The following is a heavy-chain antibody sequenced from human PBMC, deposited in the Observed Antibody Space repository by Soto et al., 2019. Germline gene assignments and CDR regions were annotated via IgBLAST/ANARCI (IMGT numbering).Heavy chain of an antibody. Sequence: PVEFLKISCTGSGYAFTSYWLAGVRQMPLKGLEWMGIIYPGDSDTRYRPSSPGQVTISADKPIPTAYLQWSSLKASDTALYYSARGYCTTTICAHWFDPWGQGPPVTVS. CDR3: ARGYCTTTICAHWFDP. J-gene: IGHJ5*02. V-gene: IGHV5-51*01. CDR1: GYAFTSYW. CDR2: IYPGDSDT. D-gene: IGHD2-2*01.